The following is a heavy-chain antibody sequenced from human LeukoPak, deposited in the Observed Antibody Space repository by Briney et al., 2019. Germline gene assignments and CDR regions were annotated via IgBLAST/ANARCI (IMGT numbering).Heavy chain of an antibody. Sequence: SETLSLTCTVSGGSISSYYWSWIRQPPGKGLEGIGYIYYSGSTNYNPSLKSRVTISVDTSKNQFSLKLSSVTAADTAVYYCARSRGERWLQFDAFDIWGQGTMVTVSS. J-gene: IGHJ3*02. D-gene: IGHD5-24*01. V-gene: IGHV4-59*01. CDR2: IYYSGST. CDR3: ARSRGERWLQFDAFDI. CDR1: GGSISSYY.